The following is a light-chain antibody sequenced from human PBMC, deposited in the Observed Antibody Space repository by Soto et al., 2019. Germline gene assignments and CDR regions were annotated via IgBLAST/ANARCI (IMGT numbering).Light chain of an antibody. Sequence: EIVMTQSPATLSLSPGDRATLSCRASQTVSTYLAWYQHKPGQPPRLLISDTSNRATGIPARFSGSGSGTDFTLTISRLEPEDFATYYCQQRGNWPPTFGQGTKLEIK. CDR3: QQRGNWPPT. V-gene: IGKV3-11*01. CDR1: QTVSTY. CDR2: DTS. J-gene: IGKJ2*01.